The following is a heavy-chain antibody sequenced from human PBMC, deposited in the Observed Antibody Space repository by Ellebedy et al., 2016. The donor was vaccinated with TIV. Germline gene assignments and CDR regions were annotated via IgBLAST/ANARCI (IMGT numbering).Heavy chain of an antibody. CDR1: GFTFSDNA. V-gene: IGHV3-69-1*01. CDR2: ITASGSR. CDR3: ARDSSDWPQIDY. Sequence: PGGSLRLSCAASGFTFSDNAMTWVRQAPGKGLEWVSAITASGSRHYADSVKGRFTISRDNARNSVHLQMNSLRAEDTAVYYCARDSSDWPQIDYWGQGTLVTVSS. D-gene: IGHD6-19*01. J-gene: IGHJ4*02.